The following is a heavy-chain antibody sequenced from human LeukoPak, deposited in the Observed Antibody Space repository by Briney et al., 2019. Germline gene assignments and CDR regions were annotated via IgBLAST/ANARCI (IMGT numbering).Heavy chain of an antibody. J-gene: IGHJ5*02. CDR1: GYTLTELS. CDR3: ATTPITIFGVVRRFDP. Sequence: GASVRVSCKVSGYTLTELSMHWVRQAPGKGLEWMGGFDPEDGETIYAQKFQGRVTMTEDTSTDTAYMELSSLRSEDTAVYYCATTPITIFGVVRRFDPWGQGTLVTVSS. V-gene: IGHV1-24*01. D-gene: IGHD3-3*01. CDR2: FDPEDGET.